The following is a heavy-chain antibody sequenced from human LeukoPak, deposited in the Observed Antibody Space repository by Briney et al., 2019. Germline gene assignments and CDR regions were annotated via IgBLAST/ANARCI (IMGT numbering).Heavy chain of an antibody. J-gene: IGHJ6*02. CDR3: ARLYLATKGHYGMNV. V-gene: IGHV1-8*01. CDR2: MNPNSGNT. Sequence: ASVKVSCKASGYTFTSYDINWVRQATGQGLEWMGWMNPNSGNTGYAQKFQGRVTMTRNTSISTAYMELSSLRSEDTAVYYCARLYLATKGHYGMNVWGQGTTVTVSS. CDR1: GYTFTSYD.